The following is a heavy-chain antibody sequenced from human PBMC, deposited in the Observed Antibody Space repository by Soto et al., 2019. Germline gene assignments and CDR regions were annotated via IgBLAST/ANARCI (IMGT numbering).Heavy chain of an antibody. CDR2: SHQSGIT. D-gene: IGHD6-19*01. Sequence: LSLTFAVSGYAISNGYYWGWVRQPPGKGLEWIGDSHQSGITHHSPSLKGRVITSMLTSKNQFSLDLISVTAADTAVYYCVRTVAVAGTNVPDYFDHWGQGIQVTVSS. J-gene: IGHJ4*02. CDR1: GYAISNGYY. CDR3: VRTVAVAGTNVPDYFDH. V-gene: IGHV4-38-2*01.